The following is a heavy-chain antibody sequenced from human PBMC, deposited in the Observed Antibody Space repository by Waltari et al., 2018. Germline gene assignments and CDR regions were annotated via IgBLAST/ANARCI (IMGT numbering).Heavy chain of an antibody. D-gene: IGHD6-19*01. CDR2: FYYSGIT. J-gene: IGHJ6*02. CDR1: GGSISSSSYY. V-gene: IGHV4-39*01. Sequence: QLQLQESGPGLVKPSETLSLTCTVSGGSISSSSYYWGWIRQPPGKGLEWIGSFYYSGITYYNPSLKSRVTISVDTSKNQFSLKLSSVTAADTAVYYCARHGSVAGPSYYYYGMDVWGQGTTVTVSS. CDR3: ARHGSVAGPSYYYYGMDV.